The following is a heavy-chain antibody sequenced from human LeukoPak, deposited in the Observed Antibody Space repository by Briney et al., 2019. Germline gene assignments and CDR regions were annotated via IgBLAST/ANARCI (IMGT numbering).Heavy chain of an antibody. J-gene: IGHJ4*02. D-gene: IGHD4-23*01. CDR1: GFTFTSSA. CDR2: IVVGSGNT. Sequence: TSVKVSCKASGFTFTSSAVQWVRQARGQRLEWIGWIVVGSGNTNYAQKFQERVTITRGMSTSTAYMELSSLRSEDTAVYYCAADPYGGNGLCDYWGQGTLVTVSS. V-gene: IGHV1-58*01. CDR3: AADPYGGNGLCDY.